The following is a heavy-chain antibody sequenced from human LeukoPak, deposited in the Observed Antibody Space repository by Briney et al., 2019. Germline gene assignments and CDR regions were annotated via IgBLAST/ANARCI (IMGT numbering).Heavy chain of an antibody. CDR3: AREQGIYGDYFD. D-gene: IGHD4-17*01. J-gene: IGHJ4*02. Sequence: SETLSLTCTVSGGSISDYYYSWIRQPAGKGLEWIGRVHTSGTTSYNPSLKSRVTMSVDTSKKQFSLRLNSVTAADTAVYFCAREQGIYGDYFDWGQGTLVTDSS. V-gene: IGHV4-4*07. CDR2: VHTSGTT. CDR1: GGSISDYY.